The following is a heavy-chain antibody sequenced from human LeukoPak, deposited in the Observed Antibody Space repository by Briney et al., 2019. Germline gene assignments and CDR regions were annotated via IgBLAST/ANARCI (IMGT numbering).Heavy chain of an antibody. Sequence: GGSLRLSCAASGFTFSDYYMSWIRQAPGKGLEWVSYISSSGSTIYYADSVKGRFTISRDNAKNSLYLQMNSLRAEGTAVYYCASTYYDILTGQLGDYFDYWGQGTLVTVSS. CDR1: GFTFSDYY. D-gene: IGHD3-9*01. CDR2: ISSSGSTI. J-gene: IGHJ4*02. V-gene: IGHV3-11*01. CDR3: ASTYYDILTGQLGDYFDY.